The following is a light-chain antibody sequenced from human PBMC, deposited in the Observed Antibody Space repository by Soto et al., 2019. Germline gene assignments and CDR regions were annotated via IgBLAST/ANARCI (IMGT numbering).Light chain of an antibody. CDR2: DVS. J-gene: IGLJ1*01. V-gene: IGLV2-14*01. CDR1: SSDVGGYNY. Sequence: QSALTQPASVSGSPGQSITISCTGTSSDVGGYNYVSWYQQHPGKAPKLMIFDVSNRPSGVSNRFSGSKSGNTASLTISGLQAGEGADYYCSSYTSSSTRVFGTGTRLPVL. CDR3: SSYTSSSTRV.